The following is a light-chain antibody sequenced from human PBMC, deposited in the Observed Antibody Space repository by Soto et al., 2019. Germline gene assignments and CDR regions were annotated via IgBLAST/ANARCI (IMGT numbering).Light chain of an antibody. CDR2: GAS. CDR1: QSVDSN. J-gene: IGKJ4*01. Sequence: EIVMTQSPGTLSVSTGERATLSCRASQSVDSNLAWYQQKPGQAPRLLIYGASTRATGIPDRFRGSGSGTEFTLTISSLQSEDFAVYYCQQYDSWPLTFGGGTKVEIK. V-gene: IGKV3D-15*01. CDR3: QQYDSWPLT.